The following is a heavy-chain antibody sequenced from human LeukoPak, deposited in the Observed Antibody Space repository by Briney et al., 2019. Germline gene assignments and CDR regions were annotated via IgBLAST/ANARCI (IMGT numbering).Heavy chain of an antibody. CDR1: GYTFTGYY. D-gene: IGHD1-14*01. J-gene: IGHJ4*02. Sequence: ASVKVSCKASGYTFTGYYMHWVRQAPGQGLEWMGRINPNSGGTNYAQKFQGRGTMTRDTSISTDYMELSRLRSDETAVYYCARRNLGVDYWGQGTLVTVSS. CDR2: INPNSGGT. CDR3: ARRNLGVDY. V-gene: IGHV1-2*06.